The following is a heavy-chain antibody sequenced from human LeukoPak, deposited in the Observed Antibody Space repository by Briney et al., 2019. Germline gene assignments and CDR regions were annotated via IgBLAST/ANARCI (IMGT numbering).Heavy chain of an antibody. CDR1: GFTFSIYA. Sequence: GRSLRLSCAASGFTFSIYAMHWVRQAPGKGLEWVALIWYDGSNKNYTDSVKGRFTISRDNSKNTLYLRMNSLRAEDTAVYYCARDLNYYDNGGYPGYWGQGTLVTVSS. J-gene: IGHJ4*02. CDR3: ARDLNYYDNGGYPGY. CDR2: IWYDGSNK. V-gene: IGHV3-33*01. D-gene: IGHD3-22*01.